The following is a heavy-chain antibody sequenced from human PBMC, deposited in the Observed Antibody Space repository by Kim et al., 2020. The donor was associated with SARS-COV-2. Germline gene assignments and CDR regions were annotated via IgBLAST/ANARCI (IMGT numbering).Heavy chain of an antibody. J-gene: IGHJ4*02. V-gene: IGHV4-30-2*01. CDR1: GGSISSGGYS. CDR2: IYHSGST. Sequence: SKTLSLTCAVSGGSISSGGYSWSWIRQPPGKGLEWIGYIYHSGSTYYNPSLKSRVTISVDRSKNQFSLKLSSVTAADTAVYYCAGLSSSWFSLDYWGQGTLVTVSS. CDR3: AGLSSSWFSLDY. D-gene: IGHD6-13*01.